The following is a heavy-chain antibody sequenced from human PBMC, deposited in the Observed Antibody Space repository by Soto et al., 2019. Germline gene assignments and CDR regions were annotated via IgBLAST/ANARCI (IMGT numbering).Heavy chain of an antibody. V-gene: IGHV3-30-3*01. CDR2: ISYDGSNK. Sequence: GGSLRLSCAASGFTFSSYAMHWVRQAPGKGLEWVAVISYDGSNKYYADSVKGRFTISRDNSKNTLYLQMNSLRAEDTAVYYCARAGGYRYYYYYYGMDVWGQGTTVTVS. D-gene: IGHD3-16*01. CDR3: ARAGGYRYYYYYYGMDV. CDR1: GFTFSSYA. J-gene: IGHJ6*02.